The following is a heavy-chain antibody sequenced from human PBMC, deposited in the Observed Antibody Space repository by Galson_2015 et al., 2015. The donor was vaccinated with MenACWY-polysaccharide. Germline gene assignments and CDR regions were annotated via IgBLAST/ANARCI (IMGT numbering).Heavy chain of an antibody. CDR1: GYTFTTIA. V-gene: IGHV1-8*01. J-gene: IGHJ4*02. CDR2: MSPTSGNT. Sequence: SVKVSCKGSGYTFTTIAINWVRQAPGQGLEWMAWMSPTSGNTGSAQKFQDRVTMTWNTSISTAYMELSSLRSEDTAVYYCARGGRRGVWYEGDYWGQGTLVTVSS. CDR3: ARGGRRGVWYEGDY. D-gene: IGHD6-19*01.